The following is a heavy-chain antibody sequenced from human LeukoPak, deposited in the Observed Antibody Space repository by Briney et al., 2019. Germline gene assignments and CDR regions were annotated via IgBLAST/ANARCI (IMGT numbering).Heavy chain of an antibody. D-gene: IGHD1-26*01. CDR2: ISGDSTI. J-gene: IGHJ4*02. CDR3: ARSGSYYLDY. Sequence: PGGSLRLSCAASGFTFSNYNTNWVRQAPGKGLEWVSYISGDSTIYYADSVKGRLTISRDNAKNSLYLQMSSLRVEDTAVYYCARSGSYYLDYWGQGSLVTVSS. CDR1: GFTFSNYN. V-gene: IGHV3-69-1*02.